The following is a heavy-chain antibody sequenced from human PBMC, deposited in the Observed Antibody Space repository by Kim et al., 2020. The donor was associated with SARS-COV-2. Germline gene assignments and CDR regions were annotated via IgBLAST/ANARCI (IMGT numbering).Heavy chain of an antibody. Sequence: ANKFQERATITRDMSTSTAYMGLSSLRSEDTAVYYCAALRLAETGFGMDVWGQGTTVTVSS. J-gene: IGHJ6*02. V-gene: IGHV1-58*01. D-gene: IGHD3-9*01. CDR3: AALRLAETGFGMDV.